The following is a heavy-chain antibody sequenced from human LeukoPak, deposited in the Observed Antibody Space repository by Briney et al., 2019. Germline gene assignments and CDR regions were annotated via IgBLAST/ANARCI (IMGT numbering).Heavy chain of an antibody. J-gene: IGHJ4*02. CDR3: AREPFWSGYFANFHFDY. Sequence: GGSLRLSCAASEFTFSSYNMNWVRQAPGKGLEWVSSISSSGTYIYYADSVKGRFTISRDNAKNSLYLQMNSLRAEDTAVYYCAREPFWSGYFANFHFDYWGQGTLVTVSS. V-gene: IGHV3-21*01. D-gene: IGHD3-3*01. CDR2: ISSSGTYI. CDR1: EFTFSSYN.